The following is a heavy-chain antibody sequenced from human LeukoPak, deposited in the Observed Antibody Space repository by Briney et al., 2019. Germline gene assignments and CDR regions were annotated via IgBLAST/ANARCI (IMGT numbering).Heavy chain of an antibody. V-gene: IGHV3-30*02. J-gene: IGHJ4*02. CDR1: GFTFSNYH. Sequence: GGSLRLSCAASGFTFSNYHMNWVRQAPGKGLEWVAFIRYDASNKYYADSVKGRFTISRDNSKNTLYLQMNSLRAEDTAVYYCAKVRFGVTARYYFDYWGQGTLVTVSS. CDR3: AKVRFGVTARYYFDY. CDR2: IRYDASNK. D-gene: IGHD3-10*01.